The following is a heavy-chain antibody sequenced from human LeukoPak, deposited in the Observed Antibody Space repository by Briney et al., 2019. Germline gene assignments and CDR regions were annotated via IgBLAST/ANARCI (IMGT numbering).Heavy chain of an antibody. CDR2: INYSGGT. CDR3: ARGSGYSYGPGAFDI. CDR1: GGSLSGYY. D-gene: IGHD5-18*01. J-gene: IGHJ3*02. Sequence: SETLSLTCAVYGGSLSGYYWSWIRQPPGKGLEWIGDINYSGGTNYNPSLKSRLTISVDTSKNQFSLKLSSVTAADTAVYYCARGSGYSYGPGAFDIWGQGTMVTVSS. V-gene: IGHV4-34*01.